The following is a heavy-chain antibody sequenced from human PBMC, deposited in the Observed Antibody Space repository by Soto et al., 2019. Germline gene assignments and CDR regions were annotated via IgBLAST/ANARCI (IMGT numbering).Heavy chain of an antibody. Sequence: ASVQVSYKASGYTFTSYGISWVRQAPGQGLEWMGWISAYNGNTNYAQKLQGRVTMTTDTSTSTAYMELRSLRSDDTAVYYCARSRRPSQWFDYFDYWGQGTLVTVSS. CDR2: ISAYNGNT. CDR3: ARSRRPSQWFDYFDY. D-gene: IGHD3-10*01. CDR1: GYTFTSYG. V-gene: IGHV1-18*01. J-gene: IGHJ4*02.